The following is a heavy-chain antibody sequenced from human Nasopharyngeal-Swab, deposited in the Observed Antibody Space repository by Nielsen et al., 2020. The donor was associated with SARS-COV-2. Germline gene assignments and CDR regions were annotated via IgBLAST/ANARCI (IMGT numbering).Heavy chain of an antibody. J-gene: IGHJ6*02. Sequence: WIRQPPGKGLEWVANIKEDGSEKNYVDSVKGRSTISRDNAKNSLYLQMNSMRADDTEVDYCARDTYCSGGSCYGYGMAVWGQGTTVTVSS. CDR3: ARDTYCSGGSCYGYGMAV. CDR2: IKEDGSEK. V-gene: IGHV3-7*01. D-gene: IGHD2-15*01.